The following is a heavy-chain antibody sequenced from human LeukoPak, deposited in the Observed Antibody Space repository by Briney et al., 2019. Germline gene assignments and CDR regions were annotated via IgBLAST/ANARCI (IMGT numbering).Heavy chain of an antibody. V-gene: IGHV3-7*01. CDR3: ARDLSSRPNYYEISGFDY. CDR1: GFAFSGYW. J-gene: IGHJ4*02. D-gene: IGHD3-22*01. Sequence: GGSLRLSCAASGFAFSGYWMSGVRQAPGKGLEWVASIKREESDKYYVDSVKGRFTISGDNAKNSLYLQMYTLRVEATAVYYCARDLSSRPNYYEISGFDYCGQGTLVT. CDR2: IKREESDK.